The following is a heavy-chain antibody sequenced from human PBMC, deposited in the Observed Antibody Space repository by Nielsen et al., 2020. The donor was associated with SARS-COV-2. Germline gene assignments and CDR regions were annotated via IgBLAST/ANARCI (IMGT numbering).Heavy chain of an antibody. D-gene: IGHD3-22*01. V-gene: IGHV4-34*01. CDR2: INHSGDT. CDR3: AGGFYDSRGYNLVY. Sequence: SETLSLTCAVSGGSFSAYYWSWIRQPPGKGLEWIGEINHSGDTNNNPSLRSRVTVSRDTSKNQFSLKLGSVTAADTAVYYCAGGFYDSRGYNLVYWGQGTLVTVSS. CDR1: GGSFSAYY. J-gene: IGHJ4*02.